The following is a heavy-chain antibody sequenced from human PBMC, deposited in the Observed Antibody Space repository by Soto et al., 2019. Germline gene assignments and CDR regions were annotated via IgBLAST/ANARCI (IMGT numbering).Heavy chain of an antibody. CDR3: VRSSPSGGPFDY. J-gene: IGHJ4*02. CDR2: IIPILGIA. CDR1: GGTFSSYT. V-gene: IGHV1-69*02. D-gene: IGHD2-15*01. Sequence: QVQLVQSGAEVKKPGSSVKVSCKASGGTFSSYTISWVRQAPGQGLEWMGRIIPILGIANYAQKFQGRVTITADKSTSTAYMELSSLRSEDTAVYYCVRSSPSGGPFDYWGQGTLVTVSS.